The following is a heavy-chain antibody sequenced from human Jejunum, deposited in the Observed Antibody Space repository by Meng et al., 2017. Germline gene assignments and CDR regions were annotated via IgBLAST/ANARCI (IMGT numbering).Heavy chain of an antibody. D-gene: IGHD3-16*01. J-gene: IGHJ4*02. V-gene: IGHV4-38-2*02. CDR1: GFSINSNYY. CDR3: GRASVWFSGGY. CDR2: FHHSEST. Sequence: SETLSLTCTVSGFSINSNYYWGWIRQPPGMGLEWIANFHHSESTNYNPSLKSRVTISVDTSKNQFSLNLNSVTAADTAVYYCGRASVWFSGGYWGQGTLVTVSS.